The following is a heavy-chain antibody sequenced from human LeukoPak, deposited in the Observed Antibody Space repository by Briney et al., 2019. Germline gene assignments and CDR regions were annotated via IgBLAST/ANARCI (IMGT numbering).Heavy chain of an antibody. CDR2: INHSGST. Sequence: SETLSLTCAVYGGSFSGYYWSWIRQPPGKGLEWIGEINHSGSTNYNPSLKSRVTISVDTSKNQFSLKLSSVTAADTAVYYCARNSAYSSSFHAFDIWGQGTMVTVSS. D-gene: IGHD6-6*01. J-gene: IGHJ3*02. V-gene: IGHV4-34*01. CDR1: GGSFSGYY. CDR3: ARNSAYSSSFHAFDI.